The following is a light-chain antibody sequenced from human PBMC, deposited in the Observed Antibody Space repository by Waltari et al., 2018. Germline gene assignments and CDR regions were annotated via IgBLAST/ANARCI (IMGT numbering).Light chain of an antibody. Sequence: QSALTQPASVSGSPGQSITISCTGTSSDVGSYDLVSWYHQHPGKAPKLLIYEVYKRPSGFSILFAGSKSGNTASLTISGLQAEDEADYYCCSYAGSSTFTFGGGTKLTVL. CDR2: EVY. CDR1: SSDVGSYDL. J-gene: IGLJ2*01. CDR3: CSYAGSSTFT. V-gene: IGLV2-23*02.